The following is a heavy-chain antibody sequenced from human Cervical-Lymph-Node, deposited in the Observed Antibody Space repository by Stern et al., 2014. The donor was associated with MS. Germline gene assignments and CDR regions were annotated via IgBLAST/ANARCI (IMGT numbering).Heavy chain of an antibody. CDR2: IYYIGTT. CDR3: ARLQTVLNYYYGVDV. D-gene: IGHD2-8*02. CDR1: GGSMNGYY. Sequence: VQLEESGPGLATPSETLSLTCTVSGGSMNGYYWSWIRQPPGKGLEWIGNIYYIGTTNYNPSLESRVTMSLDTSKNHFSLRLSSVTAADTAVYYCARLQTVLNYYYGVDVWGQGTTVIVSS. J-gene: IGHJ6*02. V-gene: IGHV4-59*08.